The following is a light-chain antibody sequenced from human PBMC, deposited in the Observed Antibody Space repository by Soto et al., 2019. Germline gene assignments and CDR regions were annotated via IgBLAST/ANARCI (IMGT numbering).Light chain of an antibody. V-gene: IGLV2-14*01. CDR1: SSDVGGYNY. CDR3: SPYTTANTYV. J-gene: IGLJ1*01. Sequence: SVLTQPASVSGSPGQSITISCTGTSSDVGGYNYVSWYQQHPGKAPKLMIYEVSNRPSGVSNRFSGSKSGNTASLTISGLQAEDEADYYCSPYTTANTYVFGTGTKVTVL. CDR2: EVS.